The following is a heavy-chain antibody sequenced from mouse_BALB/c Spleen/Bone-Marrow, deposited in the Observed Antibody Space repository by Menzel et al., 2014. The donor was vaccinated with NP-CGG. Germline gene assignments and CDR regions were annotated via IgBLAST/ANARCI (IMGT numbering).Heavy chain of an antibody. CDR1: GFTFSSYA. V-gene: IGHV5-9-4*01. D-gene: IGHD2-4*01. CDR2: ISSGGSYT. J-gene: IGHJ1*01. CDR3: ASITTGSYWYFDV. Sequence: EVNLVESGGGLAKPGGSLKLSCAASGFTFSSYAMSWVRQSPEKRLEWVAEISSGGSYTYYPDTVTGRFTISRDNAKNTLYLEMSSLRSEDTAMYYCASITTGSYWYFDVWGAGTSVTVSS.